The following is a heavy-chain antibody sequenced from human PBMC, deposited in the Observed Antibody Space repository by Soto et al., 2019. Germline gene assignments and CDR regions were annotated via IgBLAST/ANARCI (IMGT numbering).Heavy chain of an antibody. CDR3: ARRATSGWGPFDN. CDR2: IKKDGSEQ. J-gene: IGHJ4*02. D-gene: IGHD6-19*01. CDR1: GFRFSDYW. Sequence: EVQLVESGGGLVQAGESLRLSCAASGFRFSDYWMTWVRQAPGKGLEWLANIKKDGSEQYYVPSVRGRFIISRDNAENSLSLQLNSLRSDDTGVYFCARRATSGWGPFDNWGQGTRVTVS. V-gene: IGHV3-7*01.